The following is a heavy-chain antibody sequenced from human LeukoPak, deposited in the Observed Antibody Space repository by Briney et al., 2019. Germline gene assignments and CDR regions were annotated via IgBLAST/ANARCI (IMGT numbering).Heavy chain of an antibody. J-gene: IGHJ4*02. CDR3: ARIFGVVIDY. CDR2: IHYSGST. D-gene: IGHD3-3*01. CDR1: GGSISSNY. V-gene: IGHV4-59*01. Sequence: SETLSLTCTVSGGSISSNYWSWIRQPPGEGLEWIGYIHYSGSTYYNPSLKSRVTMSLDTSKNLFSLKLSSVTAADTAVYYCARIFGVVIDYWGPGTLVTVSS.